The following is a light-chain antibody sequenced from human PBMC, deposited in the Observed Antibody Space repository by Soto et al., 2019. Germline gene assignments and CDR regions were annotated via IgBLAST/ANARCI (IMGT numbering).Light chain of an antibody. CDR1: SSNIGSNS. J-gene: IGLJ1*01. CDR3: ATWDDSLNGDV. CDR2: TNN. V-gene: IGLV1-44*01. Sequence: QSALTQPPAASGTPGQRVTISCSGSSSNIGSNSVNWFQQLPGTAPRLLIYTNNQRPSGVPDRFPGSKSGTSASLAISGLRSEDEADYYCATWDDSLNGDVFGAGTKVTVL.